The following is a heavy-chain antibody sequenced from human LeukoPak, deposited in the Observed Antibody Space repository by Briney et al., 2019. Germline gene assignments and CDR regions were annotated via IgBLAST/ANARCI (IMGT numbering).Heavy chain of an antibody. CDR1: GFTFSSYW. CDR3: VRDLTAMSGY. D-gene: IGHD1-14*01. CDR2: IYSDESSI. V-gene: IGHV3-74*01. J-gene: IGHJ4*02. Sequence: GGSLRLSCAASGFTFSSYWMHWVRQAPGKGLVGVSRIYSDESSITYADSVKGRFTISRDNAKNTLYLQMNSLRAEDTAIYYCVRDLTAMSGYWGQGTLVTVSS.